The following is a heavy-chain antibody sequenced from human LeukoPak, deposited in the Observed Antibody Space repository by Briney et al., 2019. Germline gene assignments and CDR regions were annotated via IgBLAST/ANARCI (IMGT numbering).Heavy chain of an antibody. V-gene: IGHV3-23*01. CDR1: GFTFSSYA. J-gene: IGHJ4*02. CDR3: AKESPSFDY. CDR2: IDDTGAST. Sequence: GGSLRLSCVGSGFTFSSYAMIWVRLAPGRGPEWVSGIDDTGASTYYADSVKGRFTISRDNSVNTVFLQMNSLGAEDTAIYYCAKESPSFDYWGQGTLVTVSS.